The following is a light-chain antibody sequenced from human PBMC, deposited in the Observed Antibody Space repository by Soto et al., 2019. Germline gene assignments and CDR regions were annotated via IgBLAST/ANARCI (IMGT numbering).Light chain of an antibody. CDR2: GVS. Sequence: QSVLTQPASVSGSPGQSITISCTGASSDVGDYNYVSWYQQHPGKAPKLIIYGVSDRPSGISHRFSGSKSGNTASLTISGLQAEDEADYSCSSYTRTNTLIFGGGTKLTVL. CDR3: SSYTRTNTLI. CDR1: SSDVGDYNY. V-gene: IGLV2-14*03. J-gene: IGLJ2*01.